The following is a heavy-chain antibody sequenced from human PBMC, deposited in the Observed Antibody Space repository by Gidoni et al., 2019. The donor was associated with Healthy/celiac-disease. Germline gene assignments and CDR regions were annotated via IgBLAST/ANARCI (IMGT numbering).Heavy chain of an antibody. D-gene: IGHD3-3*01. CDR3: ARVPPRITIFGVVISFSYYFDY. J-gene: IGHJ4*02. V-gene: IGHV1-8*01. CDR1: GYTFTSYD. Sequence: GASVKVSCKASGYTFTSYDINWVRQATGQGLEWMGWMNPNSGNTGYAQKFQGRVTMTRNTSISTAYMELSSLRSEDTAVYYCARVPPRITIFGVVISFSYYFDYWGQGTLVTVSS. CDR2: MNPNSGNT.